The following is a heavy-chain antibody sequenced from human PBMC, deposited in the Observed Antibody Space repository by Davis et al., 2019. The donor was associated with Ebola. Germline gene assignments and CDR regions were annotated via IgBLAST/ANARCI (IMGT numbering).Heavy chain of an antibody. CDR3: ARGLTGSIVAAGTWFDP. CDR1: GGSISSYY. D-gene: IGHD6-13*01. V-gene: IGHV4-59*01. Sequence: PSETLSLTCTVSGGSISSYYWSWIRQPPGKGLEWIGYIYYSGSTNYSPSLKSRVTISVDTSKNQFSLKLSSVTAADTAVYYCARGLTGSIVAAGTWFDPWGQGTLVTVSS. CDR2: IYYSGST. J-gene: IGHJ5*02.